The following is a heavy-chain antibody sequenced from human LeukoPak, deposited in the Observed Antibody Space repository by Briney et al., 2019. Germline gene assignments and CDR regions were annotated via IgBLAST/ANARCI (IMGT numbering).Heavy chain of an antibody. D-gene: IGHD3-10*01. V-gene: IGHV4-39*01. Sequence: PSETLSLTCTVSGGSISSSSYYWGWIRQPPGKGLEWIGSIYYSGSTYYNPSPKSRVTISVDTSKNQFSLKLSPVTAADTAVYYCASIWFGELLRHFDYWGQGTLVTVSS. CDR1: GGSISSSSYY. CDR2: IYYSGST. CDR3: ASIWFGELLRHFDY. J-gene: IGHJ4*02.